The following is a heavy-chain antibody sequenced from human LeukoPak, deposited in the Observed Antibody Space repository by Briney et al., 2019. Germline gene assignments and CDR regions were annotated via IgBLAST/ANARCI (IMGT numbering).Heavy chain of an antibody. CDR2: IYTSGST. CDR1: GGSISSYY. J-gene: IGHJ6*03. CDR3: ARGVGSWPQYSYYSYYMDV. Sequence: SETLSLTCTGSGGSISSYYWSWIRQPAGKGLEWIGRIYTSGSTNYNPSLKSLVTMSVDTSKNQFSLKLSSVTAADTAVYYCARGVGSWPQYSYYSYYMDVWGKGTTVTIYS. D-gene: IGHD6-13*01. V-gene: IGHV4-4*07.